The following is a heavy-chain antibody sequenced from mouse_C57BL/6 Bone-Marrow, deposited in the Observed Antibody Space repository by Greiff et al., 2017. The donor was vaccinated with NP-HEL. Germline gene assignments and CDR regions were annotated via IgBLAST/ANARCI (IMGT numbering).Heavy chain of an antibody. V-gene: IGHV1-50*01. CDR3: ARSRNYYGSYWYFDV. CDR2: IDPSDSYT. Sequence: QFQLQQPGAELVKPGASVKLSCKASGYTFTSYWMQWVKQRPGQGLEWIGEIDPSDSYTNYNQKFKGKATLTVDTSSSTAYMQLSSLTSEDSAVYYCARSRNYYGSYWYFDVWGTGTTVTVSS. D-gene: IGHD1-1*01. CDR1: GYTFTSYW. J-gene: IGHJ1*03.